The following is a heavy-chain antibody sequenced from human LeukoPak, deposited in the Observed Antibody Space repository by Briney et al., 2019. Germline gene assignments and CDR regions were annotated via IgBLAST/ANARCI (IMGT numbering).Heavy chain of an antibody. V-gene: IGHV4-4*07. Sequence: KTSETLSLTCTVSGGSISSYYGSWIRNPAGKGREWIGRIYTSGSTNYNPSLKSRVTMSVDTSKNQFSLKLSSVTAADTAVYYCAREVRGLIPYYYYGMDVWGQGTTVTVSS. J-gene: IGHJ6*02. CDR2: IYTSGST. D-gene: IGHD3-10*01. CDR1: GGSISSYY. CDR3: AREVRGLIPYYYYGMDV.